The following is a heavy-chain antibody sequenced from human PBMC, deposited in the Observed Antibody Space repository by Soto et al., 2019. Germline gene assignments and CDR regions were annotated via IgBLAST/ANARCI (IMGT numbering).Heavy chain of an antibody. D-gene: IGHD1-26*01. CDR2: INRSGGT. CDR3: ARAPIIGATFFDY. V-gene: IGHV4-34*01. J-gene: IGHJ4*02. CDR1: GGSFSGHY. Sequence: QVQLQQGGAGLLKPSETLSLTCAVTGGSFSGHYWSWIRQAPGKGLEWIGEINRSGGTNYDPSLKSRVTISVDASKNQFSLRRSAVTAADTAVYYCARAPIIGATFFDYWGPGSLVTVSS.